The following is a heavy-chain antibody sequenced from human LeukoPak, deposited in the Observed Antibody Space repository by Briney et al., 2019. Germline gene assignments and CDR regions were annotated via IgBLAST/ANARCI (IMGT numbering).Heavy chain of an antibody. CDR3: ARNSGQWQPNWFDP. CDR1: GYTFTSYG. V-gene: IGHV1-18*01. D-gene: IGHD6-19*01. CDR2: ISAYNGNT. J-gene: IGHJ5*02. Sequence: GASVKVSCKASGYTFTSYGISWVRQAPGQGLEWMGWISAYNGNTNYAQKLQGRVTMNTDTSTSTAYMELRSLRSDDTAVYYCARNSGQWQPNWFDPWGQGTLVTVSS.